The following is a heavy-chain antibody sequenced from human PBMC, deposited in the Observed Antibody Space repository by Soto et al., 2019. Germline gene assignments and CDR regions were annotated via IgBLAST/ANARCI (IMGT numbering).Heavy chain of an antibody. V-gene: IGHV4-59*01. CDR3: ASYGGNSAYSFDY. CDR2: IYYSGST. Sequence: QVQLQESGPGLVKPSETLSLTCTVSGGSISSYYWSWIRQPPGKGLECIGYIYYSGSTNYNPSLKSRVPISVDTSKNQFSLKLSSVTAADTAVYYCASYGGNSAYSFDYWGQGTLVTVSS. D-gene: IGHD4-17*01. CDR1: GGSISSYY. J-gene: IGHJ4*02.